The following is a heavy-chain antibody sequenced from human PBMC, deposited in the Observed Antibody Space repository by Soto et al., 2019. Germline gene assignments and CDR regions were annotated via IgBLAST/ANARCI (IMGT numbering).Heavy chain of an antibody. J-gene: IGHJ4*02. CDR1: GDSVSSHNAA. V-gene: IGHV6-1*01. Sequence: SQTLSLTCVISGDSVSSHNAAWNWVRQSPSRGLEWLGRTYYKSQWYYDYADFVKSRITISPATSKNQFALHLSSVTPEDSTVYFCTRDLVVWYKRIDNHFDSWGQGTLLTVSS. D-gene: IGHD1-1*01. CDR3: TRDLVVWYKRIDNHFDS. CDR2: TYYKSQWYY.